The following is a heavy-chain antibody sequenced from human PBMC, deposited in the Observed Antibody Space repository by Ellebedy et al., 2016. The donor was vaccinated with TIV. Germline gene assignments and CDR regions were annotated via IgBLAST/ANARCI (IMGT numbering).Heavy chain of an antibody. Sequence: SETLSLTCTVSGGSINTSSYFWGWIRQPPGKGLEWIGSIYYSGSTYYNPSLKSRVTISVDTSKNQFSLKLSSVTAADTAVYYCARGPRRGVPNWFDPWGQGTLVTVSS. V-gene: IGHV4-39*07. CDR2: IYYSGST. D-gene: IGHD3-10*01. J-gene: IGHJ5*02. CDR1: GGSINTSSYF. CDR3: ARGPRRGVPNWFDP.